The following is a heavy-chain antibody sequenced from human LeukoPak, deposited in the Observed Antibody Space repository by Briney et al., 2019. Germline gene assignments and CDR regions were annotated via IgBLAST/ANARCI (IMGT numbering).Heavy chain of an antibody. J-gene: IGHJ5*02. CDR3: ARDKYSGSYHANWFDP. CDR1: GYTFTNYY. Sequence: GASVKVSCKAFGYTFTNYYMHWVRQAPGQGLEWMGWINPNSGGTNYAQKFQGRVTMTRDTSISTAYMELSRLRSDDTAVYYCARDKYSGSYHANWFDPWGQGTLVTVSS. CDR2: INPNSGGT. D-gene: IGHD1-26*01. V-gene: IGHV1-2*02.